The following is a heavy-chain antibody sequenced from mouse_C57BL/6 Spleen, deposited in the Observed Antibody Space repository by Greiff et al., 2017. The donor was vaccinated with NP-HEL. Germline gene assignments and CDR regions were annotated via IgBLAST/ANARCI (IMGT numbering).Heavy chain of an antibody. Sequence: VQLQQSGAELVMPGASVKLSCKASGSTFTSYWFHWVKRRPGQGLEWIEAIDPSDSYTTYNQKFKGKSTLTVDKSSTTADMQLSSLTSEDSAVYYCARWGDYGLFAYWGQGTLVTVSA. CDR1: GSTFTSYW. CDR2: IDPSDSYT. CDR3: ARWGDYGLFAY. J-gene: IGHJ3*01. V-gene: IGHV1-69*01. D-gene: IGHD2-4*01.